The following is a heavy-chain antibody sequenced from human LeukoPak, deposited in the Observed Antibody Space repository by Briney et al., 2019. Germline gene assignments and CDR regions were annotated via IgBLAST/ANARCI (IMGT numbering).Heavy chain of an antibody. D-gene: IGHD4-17*01. CDR2: ISNSDSTI. CDR1: GFTFSSYE. V-gene: IGHV3-48*03. CDR3: ARVTDDYGDHYYGMDV. Sequence: GSLRLSCAASGFTFSSYEMNWVRQAPGKGLEWVSYISNSDSTIHYADSVKGRFTISRDNAQNSLYLQMSSLRAEDTAVYYCARVTDDYGDHYYGMDVWGQGTTVTVSS. J-gene: IGHJ6*02.